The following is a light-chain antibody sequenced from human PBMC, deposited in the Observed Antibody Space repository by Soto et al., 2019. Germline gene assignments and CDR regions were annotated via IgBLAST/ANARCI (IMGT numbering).Light chain of an antibody. CDR1: SSDVGGYDY. J-gene: IGLJ1*01. CDR2: EVS. V-gene: IGLV2-11*01. Sequence: QSVLTQPRSVSRSPGQSVTISCTGTSSDVGGYDYVSWNQQHPGKAPKVIIYEVSKRPSGVPDRFSGSKSGNTASLTISGLQAEDEADYYCCSYAGSYTLGVFGTGTKVTVL. CDR3: CSYAGSYTLGV.